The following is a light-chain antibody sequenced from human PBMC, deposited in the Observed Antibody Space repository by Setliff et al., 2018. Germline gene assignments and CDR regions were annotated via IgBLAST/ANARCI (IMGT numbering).Light chain of an antibody. CDR3: SSYTSSSTQV. Sequence: ALTQPASVSGSPGQSITISCTGTSRDVGGYNYVSWYQQHPGKAPKLMIYEVSNRPSGISNRFSASKSGNTASLTISGLQAEDEADYYCSSYTSSSTQVFGTGTKVTVL. J-gene: IGLJ1*01. CDR1: SRDVGGYNY. V-gene: IGLV2-14*01. CDR2: EVS.